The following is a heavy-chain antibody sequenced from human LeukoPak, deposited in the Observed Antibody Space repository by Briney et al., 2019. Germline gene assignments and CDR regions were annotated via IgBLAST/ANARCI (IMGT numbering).Heavy chain of an antibody. D-gene: IGHD6-19*01. CDR1: GYTFTSYA. Sequence: SCKASGYTFTSYAMHWVRQAPGKGLEWVAVISYDGSNKYYADSVKGGFTISRDNSKNTLYLQMNSLRAEDTAVYYCARDPNSSGLELYYFDYWGQGTLVTVSS. V-gene: IGHV3-30-3*01. CDR2: ISYDGSNK. J-gene: IGHJ4*02. CDR3: ARDPNSSGLELYYFDY.